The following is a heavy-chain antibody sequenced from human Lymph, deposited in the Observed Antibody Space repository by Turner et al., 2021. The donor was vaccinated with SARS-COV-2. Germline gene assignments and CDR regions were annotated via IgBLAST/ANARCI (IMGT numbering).Heavy chain of an antibody. J-gene: IGHJ6*02. CDR1: GFTFSSYG. D-gene: IGHD3-22*01. V-gene: IGHV3-33*01. CDR2: IWYDGSNK. CDR3: ARDCWGPGYDSSGNHGDYYYGMDA. Sequence: RLSCAASGFTFSSYGMHWVRQAPGKGLEWVAVIWYDGSNKYYADSVKGRFTISRDNSKNTLYLQMNSLRAEDTAVYYCARDCWGPGYDSSGNHGDYYYGMDAWGQGTTVTVSS.